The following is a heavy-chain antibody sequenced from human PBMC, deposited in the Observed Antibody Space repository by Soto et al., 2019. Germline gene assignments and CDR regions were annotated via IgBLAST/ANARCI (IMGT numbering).Heavy chain of an antibody. D-gene: IGHD6-13*01. CDR3: ARVRDGGGNQQPNDYYYDYMDV. V-gene: IGHV3-23*01. J-gene: IGHJ6*03. CDR2: ISGGDSNK. CDR1: GFTFRSSP. Sequence: GGSLRLSCAVSGFTFRSSPMSWVRRAPGKGLEWVSGISGGDSNKHYADSVRGRFTISRDNSKNTLFLQMNSLRAEDTAVYYCARVRDGGGNQQPNDYYYDYMDVWSKGTTVTVSS.